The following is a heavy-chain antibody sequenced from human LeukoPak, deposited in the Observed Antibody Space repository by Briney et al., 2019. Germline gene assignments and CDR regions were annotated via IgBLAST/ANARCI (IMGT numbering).Heavy chain of an antibody. V-gene: IGHV1-2*06. D-gene: IGHD7-27*01. CDR1: GYTFTGYY. CDR3: ASQGSLGTGFDP. Sequence: ASVKVSCKASGYTFTGYYMQWVRQAPGQGLEWMGRINPNSGGTDYAQNFQGRVTMTRDTSICTVYMELSSLKSNDTAVYYCASQGSLGTGFDPWGQGTLVTVSS. CDR2: INPNSGGT. J-gene: IGHJ5*02.